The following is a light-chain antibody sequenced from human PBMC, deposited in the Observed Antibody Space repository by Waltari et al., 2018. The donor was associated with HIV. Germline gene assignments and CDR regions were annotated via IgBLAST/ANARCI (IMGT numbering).Light chain of an antibody. V-gene: IGLV3-27*01. CDR3: YAAADNKAI. CDR2: KDT. CDR1: ILAAKY. Sequence: SYGLTQPFSVSVSPGPPARIPCSGDILAAKYARWFQQKPGQAPVLVMFKDTERPSGIPERFSGSTSGITITLTIIGAQVEDEADYYCYAAADNKAIFGGGTKLTVL. J-gene: IGLJ2*01.